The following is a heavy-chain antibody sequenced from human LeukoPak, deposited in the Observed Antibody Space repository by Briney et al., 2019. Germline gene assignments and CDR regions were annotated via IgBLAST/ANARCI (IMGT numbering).Heavy chain of an antibody. D-gene: IGHD2-15*01. J-gene: IGHJ4*02. CDR3: ARDSGTWGSGYCSGGSCYSKIGNFDY. Sequence: ASVKVSCKASGYTFTSYGISWVRQAPGQGLEWMGWISAYNGNTNYAQKLQGRVTITADKSTSTAYMELSSLRSEDTAVYYCARDSGTWGSGYCSGGSCYSKIGNFDYWGQGTLVTVSS. V-gene: IGHV1-18*01. CDR2: ISAYNGNT. CDR1: GYTFTSYG.